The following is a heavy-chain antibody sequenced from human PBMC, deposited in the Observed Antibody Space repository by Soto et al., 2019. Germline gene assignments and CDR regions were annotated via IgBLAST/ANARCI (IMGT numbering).Heavy chain of an antibody. V-gene: IGHV4-39*01. J-gene: IGHJ4*02. CDR1: GASITTSSYY. CDR3: ALLRLGPDYFDF. Sequence: QLQLQESGPGHVKPSETLALTCSVSGASITTSSYYWAWIRQPPGKGLEWVGSIYHSGRTYYNPSRKSRVTLSVDMSDNQFSLRLTSVSAADTAVYYCALLRLGPDYFDFWSPGTLVTVSS. D-gene: IGHD7-27*01. CDR2: IYHSGRT.